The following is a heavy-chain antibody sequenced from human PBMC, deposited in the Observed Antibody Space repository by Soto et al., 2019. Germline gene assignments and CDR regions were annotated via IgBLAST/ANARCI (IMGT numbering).Heavy chain of an antibody. J-gene: IGHJ4*02. Sequence: GGSLRLSCAASGFTFSDYYMSWIRQAPGKGLEWVGRIRTKTNSYATAYAASVKGRFTISRDDSKNTLYLQMNSLRAEDTAVYYCASPGTAMVGGGYWGQGTLVTVSS. CDR1: GFTFSDYY. V-gene: IGHV3-73*01. CDR2: IRTKTNSYAT. CDR3: ASPGTAMVGGGY. D-gene: IGHD5-18*01.